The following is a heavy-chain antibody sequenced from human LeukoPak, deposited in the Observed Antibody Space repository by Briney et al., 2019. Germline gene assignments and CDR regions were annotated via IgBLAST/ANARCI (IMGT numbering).Heavy chain of an antibody. J-gene: IGHJ6*03. CDR3: ARADPRKEGYMDV. D-gene: IGHD1-14*01. CDR1: GYTFTSYD. Sequence: GASVKVSCKASGYTFTSYDITWVRQATGQGLEWMGWMRPNSGNTDYAQKFQGRVTMARNTSISTAYMELSSLRSEDTAVYYCARADPRKEGYMDVWGRGTTVTVSS. V-gene: IGHV1-8*01. CDR2: MRPNSGNT.